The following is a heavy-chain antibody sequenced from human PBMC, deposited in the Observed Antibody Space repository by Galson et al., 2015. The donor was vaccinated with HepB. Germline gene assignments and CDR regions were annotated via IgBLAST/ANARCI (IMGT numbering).Heavy chain of an antibody. V-gene: IGHV3-30*18. CDR1: GFTFSSYG. Sequence: SLRLSCAASGFTFSSYGMHWVRQAPGKGLEWVAVISYDGSIKYYADSVKGRFTISRDNSKNTLYLQMNSLRAEDTAVYYCAKGWRSLGDYGDYDLEHYFDYWGQGTLVTVSS. D-gene: IGHD4-17*01. CDR3: AKGWRSLGDYGDYDLEHYFDY. J-gene: IGHJ4*02. CDR2: ISYDGSIK.